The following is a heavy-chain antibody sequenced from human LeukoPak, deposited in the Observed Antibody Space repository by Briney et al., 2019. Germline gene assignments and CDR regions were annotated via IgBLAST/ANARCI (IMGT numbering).Heavy chain of an antibody. V-gene: IGHV3-13*01. Sequence: GGSLRLSCAASGFTFSSYDMHWVRQATGKGLEWVSAIGTAGDTYYPGSVKGRFTISRENAKNSLYLQMNSLRAGGTAVYYCARENDSSGYFDYWGQGTLVTVSS. CDR2: IGTAGDT. D-gene: IGHD3-22*01. CDR1: GFTFSSYD. J-gene: IGHJ4*02. CDR3: ARENDSSGYFDY.